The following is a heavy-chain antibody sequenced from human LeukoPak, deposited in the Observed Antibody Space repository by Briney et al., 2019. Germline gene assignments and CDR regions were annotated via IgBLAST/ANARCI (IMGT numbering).Heavy chain of an antibody. Sequence: SETLSLTCTVSGGSISSSSYYWGWIRQPPGKGLEWIGSIYYSGSTYYNPSLKSRVTISVDTSKNQFSLKLSSVTAADMAVYYCASLYGSGSYLFDPWGQGTLVTVSS. CDR2: IYYSGST. J-gene: IGHJ5*02. D-gene: IGHD3-10*01. V-gene: IGHV4-39*01. CDR1: GGSISSSSYY. CDR3: ASLYGSGSYLFDP.